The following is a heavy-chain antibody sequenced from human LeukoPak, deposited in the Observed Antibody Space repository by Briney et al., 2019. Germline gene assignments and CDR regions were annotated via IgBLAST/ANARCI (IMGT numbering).Heavy chain of an antibody. J-gene: IGHJ6*02. CDR3: AREPPGTTVTSNYYYYGMDV. CDR1: GYTFTSYY. V-gene: IGHV1-46*01. CDR2: INPSGGST. D-gene: IGHD4-17*01. Sequence: ASVKVSCKASGYTFTSYYMHWVRQAPGQGLEWMGIINPSGGSTSYAQKFQGRVTMTRDTSTSTVYIELSSLRSEDTAVYYCAREPPGTTVTSNYYYYGMDVWGQGTTVTVSS.